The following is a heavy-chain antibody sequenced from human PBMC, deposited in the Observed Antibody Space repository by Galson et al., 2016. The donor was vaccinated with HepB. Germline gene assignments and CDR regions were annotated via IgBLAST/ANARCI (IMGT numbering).Heavy chain of an antibody. D-gene: IGHD2-15*01. J-gene: IGHJ6*02. Sequence: SLRLSCAASGFTFSSYSLNWVRPAPGKGLEWVSFISSNNYIYYADSVQGRFTISRDNAKNSLYLQMHSLRAEDTAVYYCAKDTGHCSGGVCHSPRGMDVWGQGTTVTVSS. CDR2: ISSNNYI. CDR1: GFTFSSYS. V-gene: IGHV3-21*01. CDR3: AKDTGHCSGGVCHSPRGMDV.